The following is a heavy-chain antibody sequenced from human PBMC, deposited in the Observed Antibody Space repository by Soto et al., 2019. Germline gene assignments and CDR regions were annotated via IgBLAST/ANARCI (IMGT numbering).Heavy chain of an antibody. V-gene: IGHV1-2*02. D-gene: IGHD6-13*01. CDR2: INPNSGGT. Sequence: QVQLVQSGAEVKKPGASVKVSCKASGYTFTGYYMHWVRQAPGQGLEWMGWINPNSGGTNYAQKFQGRVTMTRDTSISTAYMELSRLRSDDTAGYYCARAAISIAAAGLFGYWGQGTLVTVSS. CDR3: ARAAISIAAAGLFGY. CDR1: GYTFTGYY. J-gene: IGHJ4*02.